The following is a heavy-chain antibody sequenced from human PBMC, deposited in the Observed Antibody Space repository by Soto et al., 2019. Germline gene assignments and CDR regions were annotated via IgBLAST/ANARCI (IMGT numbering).Heavy chain of an antibody. D-gene: IGHD4-17*01. V-gene: IGHV1-18*01. J-gene: IGHJ4*02. CDR3: ARAPSHSDGRGYSDN. CDR1: GYTFSSYG. Sequence: QVQLVQSGGEVRKPGASVKVSCKASGYTFSSYGISWERQAPGQGLEWIVRISAYNGNTNYAQKFQGRVSITKDTSTNTAYMEVRGLRSDDTAVYYCARAPSHSDGRGYSDNWGQGTQVTVSA. CDR2: ISAYNGNT.